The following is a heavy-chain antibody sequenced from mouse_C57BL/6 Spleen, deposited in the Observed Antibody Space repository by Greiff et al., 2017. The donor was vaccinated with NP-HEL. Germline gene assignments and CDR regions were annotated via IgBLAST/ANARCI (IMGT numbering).Heavy chain of an antibody. D-gene: IGHD2-3*01. CDR3: ARSAYDPYLDY. CDR2: IHPNSGST. CDR1: GYTFTSYW. V-gene: IGHV1-64*01. Sequence: QVQLQQPGAELVKPGASVKLSCKASGYTFTSYWMHWVKQRPGQGLEWIGMIHPNSGSTNYNEKFKSKATLTVDKSSSTAYMQLSSLTSEDSAVYYCARSAYDPYLDYWGQGTTLTVSS. J-gene: IGHJ2*01.